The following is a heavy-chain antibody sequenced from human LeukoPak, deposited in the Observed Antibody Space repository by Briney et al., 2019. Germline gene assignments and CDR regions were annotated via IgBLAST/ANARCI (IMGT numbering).Heavy chain of an antibody. CDR3: ARRYYYGSGSYKPFDY. Sequence: GESLRISCKGSGYSFTSYWISWVHQMPGEGQEWMGRIDPSDSYTNYSPSFQGHVTISADKSISTAYLQWSSLKASDTAMYYCARRYYYGSGSYKPFDYWGQGTLVTVSS. V-gene: IGHV5-10-1*01. J-gene: IGHJ4*02. CDR1: GYSFTSYW. CDR2: IDPSDSYT. D-gene: IGHD3-10*01.